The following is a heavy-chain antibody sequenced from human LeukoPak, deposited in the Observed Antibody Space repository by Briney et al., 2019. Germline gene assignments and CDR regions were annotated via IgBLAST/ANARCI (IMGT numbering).Heavy chain of an antibody. J-gene: IGHJ4*02. D-gene: IGHD3-16*01. CDR1: GCSFTTYW. CDR2: IYPDDSDT. Sequence: GASLQISSKGAGCSFTTYWIGWVRQMPGRGVEWMGIIYPDDSDTKYSPPFQGHVTISADKSISTAYLQWSSLKASDTAMYYCARMIGLGEASPYCDYWGQGSLVTASS. CDR3: ARMIGLGEASPYCDY. V-gene: IGHV5-51*01.